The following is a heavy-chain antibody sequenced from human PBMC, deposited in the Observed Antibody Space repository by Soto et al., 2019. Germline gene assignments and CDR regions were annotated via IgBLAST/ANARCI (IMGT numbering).Heavy chain of an antibody. V-gene: IGHV3-49*03. CDR1: GFTFGDYA. CDR2: IRSKAYGGTT. Sequence: PGGSLRLSCTASGFTFGDYAMSWFRQAPGKGLEWVGFIRSKAYGGTTEYAASVKGRFTISRDDSKSIAYLQMNSLKTEDTAVYYCSGYRSGWRDAFDIWGQGTMVNVSS. J-gene: IGHJ3*02. CDR3: SGYRSGWRDAFDI. D-gene: IGHD6-19*01.